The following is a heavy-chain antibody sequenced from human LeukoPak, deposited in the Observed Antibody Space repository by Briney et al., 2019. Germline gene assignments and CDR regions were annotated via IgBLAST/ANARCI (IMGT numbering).Heavy chain of an antibody. Sequence: PGGSLRLSCAASGFTVRNNYMSWVRQAPGKGLEWVSVIYSGGSTYYADSVKGRFTISRDNSKNTLYLQMNSLRAEDTAVHFCATGERMVRGDGVDYWGQGTLVSLSS. D-gene: IGHD3-10*01. CDR3: ATGERMVRGDGVDY. CDR1: GFTVRNNY. CDR2: IYSGGST. V-gene: IGHV3-66*01. J-gene: IGHJ4*02.